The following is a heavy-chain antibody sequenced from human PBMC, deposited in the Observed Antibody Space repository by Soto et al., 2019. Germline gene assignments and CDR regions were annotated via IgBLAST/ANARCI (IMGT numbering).Heavy chain of an antibody. CDR1: GGSISSGGYS. D-gene: IGHD6-19*01. Sequence: QLQLQESGSGLVKPSQTLSLTCAVSGGSISSGGYSWSWIRQPPGKGLEWIGYIYHSGSTYYNPSLKSRVTRSVDRFKNQFSLKLSSVTAADTAVYYCARAGGLGAVAVDYWGQGTLVTVSS. J-gene: IGHJ4*02. V-gene: IGHV4-30-2*01. CDR3: ARAGGLGAVAVDY. CDR2: IYHSGST.